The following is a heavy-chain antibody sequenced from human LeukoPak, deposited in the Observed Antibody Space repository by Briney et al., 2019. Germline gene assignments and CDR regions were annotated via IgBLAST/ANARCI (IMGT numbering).Heavy chain of an antibody. J-gene: IGHJ5*02. CDR1: GFTFSSYA. V-gene: IGHV4-34*01. CDR3: ASRTIVVVPAATYWFDP. D-gene: IGHD2-2*01. CDR2: INHSGST. Sequence: GSLRLSCAASGFTFSSYAMSWIRQPPGKGLEWIGEINHSGSTNYNPSLKSRVTISVDTSKNQFSLKLSSVTAADMAVYYCASRTIVVVPAATYWFDPWGQGTLVTVSS.